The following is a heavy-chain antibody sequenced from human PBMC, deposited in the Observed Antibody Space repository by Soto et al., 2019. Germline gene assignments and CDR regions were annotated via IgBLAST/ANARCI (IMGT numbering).Heavy chain of an antibody. J-gene: IGHJ3*01. CDR3: ARRGMNTFGFDL. D-gene: IGHD3-10*01. V-gene: IGHV3-23*01. CDR2: SREGITTT. CDR1: GFTFSSYA. Sequence: EVQLLESGGGLVQPGGSLRLSCAASGFTFSSYAMYWVRQAPGKGLEWVATSREGITTTYYAEAVNGRFAICRDNSMNTLYLQMSSPRADDTASYYYARRGMNTFGFDLWGQGTMVTVSS.